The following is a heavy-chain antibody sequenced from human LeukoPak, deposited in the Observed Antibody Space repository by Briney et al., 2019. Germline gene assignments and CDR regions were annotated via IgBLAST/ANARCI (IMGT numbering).Heavy chain of an antibody. J-gene: IGHJ3*02. D-gene: IGHD3-22*01. V-gene: IGHV4-39*07. CDR2: IHYTGTT. CDR1: GGSIRSSSYN. CDR3: ACLTTADAFDI. Sequence: SETLSLTCTVSGGSIRSSSYNWGWIRQPPGKGLEWIGSIHYTGTTFYNPSLKSRVTISVDTSKNQFSLKLSSVTAADTAVYYCACLTTADAFDIWGQGTMVTVSS.